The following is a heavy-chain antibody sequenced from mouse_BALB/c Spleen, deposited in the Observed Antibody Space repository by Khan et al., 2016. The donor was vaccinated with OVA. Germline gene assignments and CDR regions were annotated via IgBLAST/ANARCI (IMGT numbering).Heavy chain of an antibody. CDR2: ISGDSSTI. Sequence: EVELVESGGGLVQPGGSRKLSCAASGFTFSSYGMHWVRQAPEKGLEWVAYISGDSSTIYYTDTVKGRFTISRDNPKNTLSLQMTSLMSEDTAMYYCATSYYFVDYFDYWGQGTSVTVSS. D-gene: IGHD1-1*01. J-gene: IGHJ2*02. CDR1: GFTFSSYG. V-gene: IGHV5-17*02. CDR3: ATSYYFVDYFDY.